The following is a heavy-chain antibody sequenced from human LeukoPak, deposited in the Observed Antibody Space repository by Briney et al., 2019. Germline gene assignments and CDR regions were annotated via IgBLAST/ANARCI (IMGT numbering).Heavy chain of an antibody. CDR2: ISYDGSNK. D-gene: IGHD2-8*02. Sequence: GGSLRLSCAASGFTFSSYGMHWVRQAPGKGLEWVAVISYDGSNKYYAESVKGRFTISRDNSKNTLYLQMNSLKAEDTAVYHCAKESPTGGNFDYWGQGTLVTVPS. V-gene: IGHV3-30*18. J-gene: IGHJ4*02. CDR3: AKESPTGGNFDY. CDR1: GFTFSSYG.